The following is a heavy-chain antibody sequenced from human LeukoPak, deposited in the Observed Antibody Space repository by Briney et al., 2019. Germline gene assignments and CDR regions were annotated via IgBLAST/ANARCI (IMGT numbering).Heavy chain of an antibody. D-gene: IGHD3-22*01. V-gene: IGHV5-51*01. Sequence: GESLKISRQGSGYSFTSYWIGWVRQMPGKGLEWMGIIYPGDSDTRYSPSFQGQVTISADKSISTAYLQWSSLKASDTAMYYCARAREYYYDSSGPRGWFDPWGQGTLVTVSS. CDR1: GYSFTSYW. J-gene: IGHJ5*02. CDR3: ARAREYYYDSSGPRGWFDP. CDR2: IYPGDSDT.